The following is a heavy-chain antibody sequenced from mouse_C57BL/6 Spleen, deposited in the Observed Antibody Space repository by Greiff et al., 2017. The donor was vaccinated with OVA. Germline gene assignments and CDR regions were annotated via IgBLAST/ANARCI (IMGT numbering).Heavy chain of an antibody. J-gene: IGHJ4*01. Sequence: QVQLQQSGPGLVAPSQSLSITCTVSGFSLTSYAISWVRQPPGKGLEWLGVIWTGGGTNYNSALKSRLSISKDNSKSQVFLKMNSLQTDDTARDDCARGGNDDDYYAMDYWGQGTSVTVSS. D-gene: IGHD2-2*01. CDR2: IWTGGGT. CDR3: ARGGNDDDYYAMDY. V-gene: IGHV2-9-1*01. CDR1: GFSLTSYA.